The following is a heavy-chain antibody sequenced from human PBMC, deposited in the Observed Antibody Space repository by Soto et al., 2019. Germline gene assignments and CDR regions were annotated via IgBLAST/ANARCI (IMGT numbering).Heavy chain of an antibody. J-gene: IGHJ4*02. CDR1: GFTFSSYA. CDR3: AKWAVGFDY. V-gene: IGHV3-23*01. CDR2: IIGRGGST. Sequence: EVQLLESGGGLVQPGGSLRLSCAASGFTFSSYAMSWVRQAPGKGLEWVSTIIGRGGSTYYADSVKGRFTIARDNSKNTLYLQMNSLRAEDTAIYYCAKWAVGFDYWGQGTLVTVSS.